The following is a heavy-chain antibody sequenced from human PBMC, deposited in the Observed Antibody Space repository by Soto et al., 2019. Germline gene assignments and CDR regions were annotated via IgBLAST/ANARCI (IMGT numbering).Heavy chain of an antibody. V-gene: IGHV3-30*14. CDR3: AKYRVRGARESHYAIDV. CDR2: ISYDGRNQ. J-gene: IGHJ6*02. CDR1: GFTFSNYA. D-gene: IGHD3-10*01. Sequence: GGSLRLSCAASGFTFSNYAMHWVRQAPGKGLEWVAVISYDGRNQSYTDSVEGRFTISRDNSKNTLYLQMSSLKPEDTAVYYCAKYRVRGARESHYAIDVWGQGTTVTVS.